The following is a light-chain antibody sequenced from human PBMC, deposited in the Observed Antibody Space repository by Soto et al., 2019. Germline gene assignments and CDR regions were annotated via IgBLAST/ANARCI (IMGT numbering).Light chain of an antibody. CDR2: EVS. CDR3: SSYAGSREYV. Sequence: QSALTQPPSASGSPGQSVTISCTGTSSDVGGYNYVSWYQQYPGKAPKLMIYEVSKRPSGVPDRFSGSKSDNTASLTVSGLQAEDEADSYCSSYAGSREYVFGTGTKLTVL. V-gene: IGLV2-8*01. CDR1: SSDVGGYNY. J-gene: IGLJ1*01.